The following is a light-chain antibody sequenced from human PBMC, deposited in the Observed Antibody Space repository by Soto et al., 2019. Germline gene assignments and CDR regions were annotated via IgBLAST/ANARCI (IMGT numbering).Light chain of an antibody. J-gene: IGKJ2*01. V-gene: IGKV1-39*01. Sequence: DIQMTQSPSSLSSSVGDRVTITCRASQNIYSYLNWYQQKPGKAPKLLIYTASNLQRGVPSKFSGSGSGTDFTLTISSLQPEDFATYYCQHSYSIPFTFGQGTKLEI. CDR1: QNIYSY. CDR2: TAS. CDR3: QHSYSIPFT.